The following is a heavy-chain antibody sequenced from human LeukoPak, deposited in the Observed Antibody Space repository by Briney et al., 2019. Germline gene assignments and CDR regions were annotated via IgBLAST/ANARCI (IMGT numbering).Heavy chain of an antibody. CDR1: GFTFSDYY. J-gene: IGHJ4*02. CDR2: ISSGGSAI. Sequence: GRSLRLSCAASGFTFSDYYMSWIRQAPGKGLGWVSYISSGGSAIYYADSVKGRFTISRDNAKNSLYLQMNSLRAEDTAVYYCARDLSAHTYGYSPFDYWGQGTLVTVSS. D-gene: IGHD5-18*01. V-gene: IGHV3-11*01. CDR3: ARDLSAHTYGYSPFDY.